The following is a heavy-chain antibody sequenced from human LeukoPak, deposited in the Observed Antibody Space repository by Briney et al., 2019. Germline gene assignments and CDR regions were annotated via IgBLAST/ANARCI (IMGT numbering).Heavy chain of an antibody. V-gene: IGHV3-20*04. CDR1: GFTFDDYG. CDR2: INWNGGST. Sequence: PGGSLRLSCAASGFTFDDYGMSWVRQAPGKGLEWVSGINWNGGSTGYADSVKGRFTISRDNAKNSLYLQMNSLRAEDTALYYCARSRGGDCYTPSCPGLVYYYYYMDVWGKGTTVTVSS. D-gene: IGHD2-21*02. J-gene: IGHJ6*03. CDR3: ARSRGGDCYTPSCPGLVYYYYYMDV.